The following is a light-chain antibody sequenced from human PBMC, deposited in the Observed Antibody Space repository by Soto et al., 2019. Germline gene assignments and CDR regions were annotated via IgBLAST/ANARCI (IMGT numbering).Light chain of an antibody. CDR1: QSVLSSSNNKNY. V-gene: IGKV4-1*01. CDR3: QQYYSNPLT. CDR2: WAS. Sequence: DIVMTQSPDSLPVSLGERATINCKSSQSVLSSSNNKNYLAWYQQKPGQPPKLLIYWASTRESGVPDRFSGSGSGTDFTLTISSLQAEDVALYYCQQYYSNPLTFGGGTMVEIK. J-gene: IGKJ4*01.